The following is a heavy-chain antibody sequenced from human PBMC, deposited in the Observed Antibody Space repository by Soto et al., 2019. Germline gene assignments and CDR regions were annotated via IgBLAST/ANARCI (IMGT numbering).Heavy chain of an antibody. V-gene: IGHV3-72*01. CDR1: GFTFSDYF. J-gene: IGHJ5*02. CDR2: SRSKVDNYVT. CDR3: ALRGVGASVFDP. Sequence: VHLVESGGNVLQPGGSLRLSCAPSGFTFSDYFLDWVRQTPGKGLGWVGRSRSKVDNYVTEYAASVEGRFTISRDDAQNSLYLQMSGLKTEDRAVYYCALRGVGASVFDPWGQGTRVTVAS. D-gene: IGHD1-26*01.